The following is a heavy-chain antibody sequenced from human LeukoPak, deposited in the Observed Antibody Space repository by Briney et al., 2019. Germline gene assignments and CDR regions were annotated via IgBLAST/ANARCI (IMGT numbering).Heavy chain of an antibody. CDR3: VRTNPWDLTYYFDY. Sequence: PSETLSLTCTVAGGSISSDYWSWIRQPPGKGLEWIGYFYYSGSTNYNPSLKSRVTISVDTSKNQFSLRLTSVTAADTAVYYCVRTNPWDLTYYFDYWGQGTLVTVSS. J-gene: IGHJ4*02. D-gene: IGHD1-14*01. CDR2: FYYSGST. CDR1: GGSISSDY. V-gene: IGHV4-59*01.